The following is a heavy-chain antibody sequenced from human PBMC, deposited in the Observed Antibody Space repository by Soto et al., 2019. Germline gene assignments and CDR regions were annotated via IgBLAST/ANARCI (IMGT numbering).Heavy chain of an antibody. V-gene: IGHV3-15*01. Sequence: GGSLRLSCAASGFTFSNAWMSWVRQAPGKGLEWVGRIKSKTDGGTTDYAAPVKGRFTISRDDSKNTLYLQMNSLKTEDTAVYYCSCGFGCLYYYYMDVWGKGTTVTVSS. D-gene: IGHD3-16*01. CDR2: IKSKTDGGTT. J-gene: IGHJ6*03. CDR3: SCGFGCLYYYYMDV. CDR1: GFTFSNAW.